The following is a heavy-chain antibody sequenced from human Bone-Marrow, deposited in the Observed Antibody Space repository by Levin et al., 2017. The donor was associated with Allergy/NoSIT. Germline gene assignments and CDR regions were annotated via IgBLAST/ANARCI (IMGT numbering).Heavy chain of an antibody. CDR1: GFTFSGSA. J-gene: IGHJ6*03. V-gene: IGHV3-73*01. CDR2: IRSKANSYAT. Sequence: GGSLRLSCAASGFTFSGSAMHWVRQASGKGLEWVGRIRSKANSYATAYAASVKGRFTISRDDSKNTAYLQMNSLKTEDTAVYYCTLGYCSGGSCYPRDYYYYDYMDVWGKGTTVTVSS. CDR3: TLGYCSGGSCYPRDYYYYDYMDV. D-gene: IGHD2-15*01.